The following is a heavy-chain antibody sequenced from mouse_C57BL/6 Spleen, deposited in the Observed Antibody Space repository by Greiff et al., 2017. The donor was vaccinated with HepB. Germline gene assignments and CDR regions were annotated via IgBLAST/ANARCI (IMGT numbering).Heavy chain of an antibody. D-gene: IGHD1-1*01. CDR3: ATCYGSSPSYWYFDV. J-gene: IGHJ1*03. V-gene: IGHV1-52*01. CDR2: IDPSDSET. CDR1: GYTFTSYW. Sequence: QLQQPGAELVRPGSSVKLSCKASGYTFTSYWMHWVKQRPIQGLEWIGNIDPSDSETHYNQKFKDKATLTVDKSSSTAYMQLSSLTSEDSAVYYCATCYGSSPSYWYFDVWGTGTTVTVSS.